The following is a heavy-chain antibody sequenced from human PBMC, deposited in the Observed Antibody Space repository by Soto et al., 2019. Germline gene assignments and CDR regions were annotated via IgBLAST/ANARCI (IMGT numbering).Heavy chain of an antibody. J-gene: IGHJ5*02. V-gene: IGHV4-30-4*01. D-gene: IGHD2-2*01. Sequence: PSETLSLTCTVSGGSISSGDYYWNWIRQPPGKGLEWIGYIYYSGSTYYNPSLKSRVTISVDTSKNQFSLKLSSVTAADTAVYYCARATIVLVPAAMVSHWFDPWGQGTLVTVSS. CDR3: ARATIVLVPAAMVSHWFDP. CDR2: IYYSGST. CDR1: GGSISSGDYY.